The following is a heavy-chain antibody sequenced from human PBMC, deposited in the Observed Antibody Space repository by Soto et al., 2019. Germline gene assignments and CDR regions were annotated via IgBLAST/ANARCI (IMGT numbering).Heavy chain of an antibody. CDR3: ANLHPSIAANY. CDR1: GLIVSSNY. V-gene: IGHV3-66*01. D-gene: IGHD6-13*01. CDR2: IYSGGIT. J-gene: IGHJ4*02. Sequence: GGSLRLSCAASGLIVSSNYMGWVRQAPGKGLEWVAFIYSGGITDYADSVKGRFTISRDKSKNTLYLQMKSLRADDTAVYYCANLHPSIAANYWGQGTLVTVSS.